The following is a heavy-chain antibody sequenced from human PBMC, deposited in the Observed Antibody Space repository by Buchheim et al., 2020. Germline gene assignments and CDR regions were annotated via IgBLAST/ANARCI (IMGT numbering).Heavy chain of an antibody. Sequence: QVQLQQWGAGLLKPSETLSLTCAVYGGSFSGYYWSWIRQPPGKGLEWIGEINHSGSTNYNPSLKSRVTISVDTSKKQFSLKLSSVTAADTAVYYCARGYDSSGAETNYFDYWGQGTL. D-gene: IGHD3-22*01. V-gene: IGHV4-34*01. J-gene: IGHJ4*02. CDR3: ARGYDSSGAETNYFDY. CDR2: INHSGST. CDR1: GGSFSGYY.